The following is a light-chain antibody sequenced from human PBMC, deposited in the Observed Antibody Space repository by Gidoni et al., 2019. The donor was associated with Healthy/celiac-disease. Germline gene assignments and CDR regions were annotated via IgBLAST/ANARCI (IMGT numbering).Light chain of an antibody. CDR2: WAS. J-gene: IGKJ2*01. V-gene: IGKV4-1*01. Sequence: SQGVLYSSNNKNYLAWYQQKPGQPPKLLIYWASTRESGVPDRFSGSGSGTDFTLTISSLQAEDVAVYYCQQYYSTPYTFGQGTKLEIK. CDR3: QQYYSTPYT. CDR1: QGVLYSSNNKNY.